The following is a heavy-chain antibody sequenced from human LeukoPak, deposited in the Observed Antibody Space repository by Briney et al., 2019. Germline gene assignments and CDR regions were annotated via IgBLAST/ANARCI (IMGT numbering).Heavy chain of an antibody. CDR3: ARALMITFGGVIAPPGDP. D-gene: IGHD3-16*02. V-gene: IGHV3-13*01. CDR1: GFTFSSYD. Sequence: GGSLRLSCAASGFTFSSYDMHWVRQATGKGLEWVSAIGTAGDTYYPGSVKGRFTISRENAKNSLYLQMNSLRAGDTAVYCCARALMITFGGVIAPPGDPWGQGTLVTVSS. J-gene: IGHJ5*02. CDR2: IGTAGDT.